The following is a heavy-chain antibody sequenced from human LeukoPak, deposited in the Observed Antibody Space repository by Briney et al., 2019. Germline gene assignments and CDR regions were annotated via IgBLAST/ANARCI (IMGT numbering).Heavy chain of an antibody. D-gene: IGHD2-15*01. V-gene: IGHV4-59*01. CDR1: GGSISSYY. CDR2: ISYSGST. CDR3: ARGMGGPDY. J-gene: IGHJ4*02. Sequence: SETLSLTCTVSGGSISSYYWSWIRQPPGKGLEWIGYISYSGSTNYNPPLKSRVTMSVDTSKNQFSLKLSSVTAADTAVYYCARGMGGPDYWGQGTLVTVSS.